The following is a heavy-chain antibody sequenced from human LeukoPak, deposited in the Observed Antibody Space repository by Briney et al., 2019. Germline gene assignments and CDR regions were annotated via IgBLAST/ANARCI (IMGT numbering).Heavy chain of an antibody. D-gene: IGHD6-13*01. CDR2: IYHSGSA. Sequence: NPSETLSLTCSVSGYSIDIGYYWAWIRQPPGKGLEWIGSIYHSGSAYYNPSLKSRVTISVDTSKNQFSLRLTSVTAADTAVYYCARGPSSSWLLYYYYYMDVWGKGTTVTVSS. CDR1: GYSIDIGYY. J-gene: IGHJ6*03. V-gene: IGHV4-38-2*02. CDR3: ARGPSSSWLLYYYYYMDV.